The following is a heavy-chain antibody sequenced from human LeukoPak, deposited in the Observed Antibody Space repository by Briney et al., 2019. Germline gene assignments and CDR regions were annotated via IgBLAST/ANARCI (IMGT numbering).Heavy chain of an antibody. CDR2: IYYSGST. V-gene: IGHV4-59*12. Sequence: SETLSLTCTVSGGSISSYYWSWIRQPPGKGLEWIGYIYYSGSTNYNPSLKSRVTISVDTSKNQFSLKLSSVTAADTAVYYCARDWSGYYYDSSGYPNWFDPWGQGTLVTVSS. CDR3: ARDWSGYYYDSSGYPNWFDP. CDR1: GGSISSYY. D-gene: IGHD3-22*01. J-gene: IGHJ5*02.